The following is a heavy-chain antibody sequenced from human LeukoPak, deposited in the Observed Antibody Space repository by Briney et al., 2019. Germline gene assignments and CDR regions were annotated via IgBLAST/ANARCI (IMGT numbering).Heavy chain of an antibody. J-gene: IGHJ4*02. Sequence: SETLSLTCTVSGGPISSYYWSWIRQPPGKGLEWIGYIYYSGSTNYNPSLKSRVTISVDTSKNQFSLKLSSVTAADTAVYYCVRGIYSSSWLPYFDYWGQGTLVTVSS. CDR1: GGPISSYY. CDR2: IYYSGST. V-gene: IGHV4-59*01. D-gene: IGHD6-13*01. CDR3: VRGIYSSSWLPYFDY.